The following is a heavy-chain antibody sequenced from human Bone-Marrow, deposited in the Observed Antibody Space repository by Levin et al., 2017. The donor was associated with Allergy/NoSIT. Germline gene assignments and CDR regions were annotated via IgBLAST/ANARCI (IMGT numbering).Heavy chain of an antibody. CDR2: INHSGST. V-gene: IGHV4-34*01. CDR1: GGSFSGYY. D-gene: IGHD6-19*01. Sequence: SETLSLTCAVYGGSFSGYYWSWIRQPPGKGLEWIGEINHSGSTNYNPSLKSRVTISVDTSKNQFSLKLSSVTAADTAVYYCARRGAVAGTRCFDYWGQGTLVTVSS. J-gene: IGHJ4*02. CDR3: ARRGAVAGTRCFDY.